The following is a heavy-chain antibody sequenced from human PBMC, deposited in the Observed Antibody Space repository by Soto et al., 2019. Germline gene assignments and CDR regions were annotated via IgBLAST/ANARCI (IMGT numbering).Heavy chain of an antibody. V-gene: IGHV3-23*01. CDR2: ISGSGGST. J-gene: IGHJ4*02. D-gene: IGHD1-26*01. CDR1: GFTFSSYA. CDR3: ARRGSGSNYHY. Sequence: EVQLLESGGGLVQPGGSLRLSCAASGFTFSSYAMRWVRQAPGKGLEWVSAISGSGGSTYYADSVKGRFTISRDNSKNTLYLQMSGLRAEDTAVYYCARRGSGSNYHYWGQGTLVTVYS.